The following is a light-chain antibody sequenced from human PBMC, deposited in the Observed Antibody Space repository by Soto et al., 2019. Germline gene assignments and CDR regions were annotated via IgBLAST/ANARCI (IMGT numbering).Light chain of an antibody. Sequence: EIVLTQSPGTLSLSQGERATLSCRASQRISSNLAWYQQKPGQAPRLLIYGASTRATGVPARFSGSGSETDFTLTISNLQSEDCAVYYCQHYNNWPPYTFGQGTKVDIK. V-gene: IGKV3D-15*01. J-gene: IGKJ2*01. CDR2: GAS. CDR3: QHYNNWPPYT. CDR1: QRISSN.